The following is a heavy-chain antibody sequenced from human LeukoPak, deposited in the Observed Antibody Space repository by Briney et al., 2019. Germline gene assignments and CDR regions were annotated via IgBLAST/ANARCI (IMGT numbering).Heavy chain of an antibody. CDR1: GYTFTSYG. D-gene: IGHD4-23*01. CDR2: ISAYNGNT. V-gene: IGHV1-18*01. J-gene: IGHJ3*02. CDR3: VKHRAFLEEHLGRLGGFDI. Sequence: GASVKVSCKASGYTFTSYGISWVRQAPGQGLEWMGWISAYNGNTNYAQKLQGRVTMTTDTSTTTAYMDLRSLTSDDTAAYYCVKHRAFLEEHLGRLGGFDIWGQGTLVTVSS.